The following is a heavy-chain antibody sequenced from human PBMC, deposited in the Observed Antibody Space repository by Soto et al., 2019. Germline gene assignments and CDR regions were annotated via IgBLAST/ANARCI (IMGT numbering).Heavy chain of an antibody. CDR3: AASCVGCGGFNYYGMDV. V-gene: IGHV4-31*03. CDR1: GGSISSGGYY. D-gene: IGHD2-21*01. Sequence: QVQLQESGPGLVKPSQTLSLTCTVSGGSISSGGYYWSWIRQHPGKGLEWIGYIYYSGSTYYNPSLKSRVTISVDTSKNQFSLKVSSVTAADTAVYYCAASCVGCGGFNYYGMDVWGQGTTVTVSS. J-gene: IGHJ6*02. CDR2: IYYSGST.